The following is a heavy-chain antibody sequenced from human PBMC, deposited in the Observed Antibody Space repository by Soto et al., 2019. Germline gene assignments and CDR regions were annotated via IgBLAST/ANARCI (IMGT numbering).Heavy chain of an antibody. CDR2: ISVYNGNT. Sequence: GASVKVSCKASGYTFSIYGISWVRQAPGQGLEWMGWISVYNGNTNYAQRLQGRVTMTTDTSTSIAYMELRSLRSDDTAVYYCARDYGDYGNNYYYGMDVWGQGTTVTVSS. CDR3: ARDYGDYGNNYYYGMDV. CDR1: GYTFSIYG. V-gene: IGHV1-18*01. J-gene: IGHJ6*02. D-gene: IGHD4-17*01.